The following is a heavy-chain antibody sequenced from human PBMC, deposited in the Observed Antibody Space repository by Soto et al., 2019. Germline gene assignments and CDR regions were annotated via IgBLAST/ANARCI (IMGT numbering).Heavy chain of an antibody. V-gene: IGHV3-30*18. Sequence: QVQLVESGGGVVQPGRSLRLSCAASGFTFSSYGMHWVGQAPGKGLERVADISYDGSNKYYADSVKGRFTISRDNSKNTLYLQTNSLRAEATAVYYCAKSAHDYSNNLHAFDIWGQGTMVTVSS. CDR2: ISYDGSNK. CDR1: GFTFSSYG. CDR3: AKSAHDYSNNLHAFDI. D-gene: IGHD4-4*01. J-gene: IGHJ3*02.